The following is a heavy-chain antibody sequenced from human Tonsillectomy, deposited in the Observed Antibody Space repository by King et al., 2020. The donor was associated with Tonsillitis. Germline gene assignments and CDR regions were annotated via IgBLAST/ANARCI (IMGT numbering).Heavy chain of an antibody. J-gene: IGHJ5*02. D-gene: IGHD2-21*01. CDR2: IYYSGSS. CDR1: GGSISSYF. Sequence: VQLQESGPGLVKPSETLSLTCAVSGGSISSYFWSWIRQPPGKGLEWIGYIYYSGSSKYNLSLKSRVTMSVDRSKKQVSLKLSSVTAADTAVYYCARLRDVLFDPWGQGTLVIVSS. CDR3: ARLRDVLFDP. V-gene: IGHV4-59*01.